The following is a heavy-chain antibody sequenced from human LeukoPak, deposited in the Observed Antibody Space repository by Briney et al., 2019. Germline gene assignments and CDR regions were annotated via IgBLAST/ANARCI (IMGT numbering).Heavy chain of an antibody. Sequence: GESLKISCKSSGYPFTNYWIAWVRQMPGKGLEWMGIIFPGDSDTRYSPSFQGQVTFSADKSISTAYLQWSSLKASDTAIYYCARQVPKIINQYYMDVWAKGPRSPSP. J-gene: IGHJ6*03. CDR3: ARQVPKIINQYYMDV. CDR2: IFPGDSDT. V-gene: IGHV5-51*01. CDR1: GYPFTNYW. D-gene: IGHD1-14*01.